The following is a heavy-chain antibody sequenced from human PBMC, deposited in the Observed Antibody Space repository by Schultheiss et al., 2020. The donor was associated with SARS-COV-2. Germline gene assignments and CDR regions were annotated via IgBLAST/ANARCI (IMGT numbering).Heavy chain of an antibody. CDR1: GFFDDYA. J-gene: IGHJ6*02. CDR3: ARDDHVNVHYGMDV. V-gene: IGHV3-9*01. CDR2: ISWNSGSI. Sequence: GGSLRLSCAASGFFDDYAMHWVRQAPGKGLEWVSGISWNSGSIGYADSVKGRFTISRDNAKNSLYLQMNSLRAEDTAVYYCARDDHVNVHYGMDVWGQGTTVTVSS.